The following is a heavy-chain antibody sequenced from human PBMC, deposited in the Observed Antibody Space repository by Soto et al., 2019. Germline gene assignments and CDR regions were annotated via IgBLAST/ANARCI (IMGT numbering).Heavy chain of an antibody. CDR1: GNSISSYY. D-gene: IGHD3-22*01. J-gene: IGHJ3*02. Sequence: TLSLTCNGDGNSISSYYWRWNQQPPGKGLEWIGYIYYSGSTKYNPSLKRRVTISVDRSKNQFSKKLSSVTAAGTDVDYCTRELPKTFYGDSIGYFSGVFDSCRQRTTVT. CDR2: IYYSGST. V-gene: IGHV4-59*01. CDR3: TRELPKTFYGDSIGYFSGVFDS.